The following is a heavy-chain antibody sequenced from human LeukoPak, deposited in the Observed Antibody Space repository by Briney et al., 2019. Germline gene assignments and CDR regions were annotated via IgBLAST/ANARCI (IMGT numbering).Heavy chain of an antibody. J-gene: IGHJ5*02. CDR2: IYHSGST. D-gene: IGHD2-2*01. CDR3: AREETGCSSTSCYAGWFDP. V-gene: IGHV4-38-2*02. CDR1: GFTFSSYA. Sequence: GSLRLSCAASGFTFSSYAMSWVRQAPGKGLECIGSIYHSGSTYYNPSLKSRVTISVDTSKNQFSLKLSSVTAADTAVYYCAREETGCSSTSCYAGWFDPWGQGTLVTVSS.